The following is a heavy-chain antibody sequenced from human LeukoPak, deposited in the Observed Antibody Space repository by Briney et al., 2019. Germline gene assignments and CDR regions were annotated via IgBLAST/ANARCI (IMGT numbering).Heavy chain of an antibody. CDR2: IICSGGST. J-gene: IGHJ6*02. D-gene: IGHD4-17*01. Sequence: GVSVRLSCAACVFTFSSYAMRWVPQAPGKGREGGSAIICSGGSTYYADSVKGRLTISRDHSKNTLYLQMNSLRAEDTAVYYCAKGALDYGDQLSPYYYGMDVWGQGTTVTVSS. V-gene: IGHV3-23*01. CDR3: AKGALDYGDQLSPYYYGMDV. CDR1: VFTFSSYA.